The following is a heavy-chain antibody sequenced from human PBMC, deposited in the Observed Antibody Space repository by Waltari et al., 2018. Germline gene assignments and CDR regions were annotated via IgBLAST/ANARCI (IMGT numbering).Heavy chain of an antibody. CDR2: ISPTFGTA. V-gene: IGHV1-69*13. J-gene: IGHJ4*02. D-gene: IGHD2-15*01. Sequence: QVQLVQSGAEVKKPGSSVKVSCKASGGTFSSYAISWVRQAPGQGLEWMGGISPTFGTANNKKKYQGRVTITADESTSTAYMELSSLRSEDTAVYYCARAEDYGGNWGLDYWGQGTLVTVSS. CDR3: ARAEDYGGNWGLDY. CDR1: GGTFSSYA.